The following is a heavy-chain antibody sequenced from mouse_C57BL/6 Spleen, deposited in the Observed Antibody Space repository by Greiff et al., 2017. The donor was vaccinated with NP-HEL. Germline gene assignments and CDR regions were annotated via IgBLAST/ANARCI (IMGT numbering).Heavy chain of an antibody. V-gene: IGHV1-58*01. CDR3: ARSGTTVSDYAMDY. CDR2: IYIGNGYT. Sequence: EVHLVESGAELVRPGSSVKMSCKTSGYTFTSYGINWVKQRPGQGLEWIGYIYIGNGYTEYNEKFKGKATLTSDTSSSTAYMQLSSLTSEDSAIYFCARSGTTVSDYAMDYWGQGTSVTVSS. J-gene: IGHJ4*01. D-gene: IGHD1-1*01. CDR1: GYTFTSYG.